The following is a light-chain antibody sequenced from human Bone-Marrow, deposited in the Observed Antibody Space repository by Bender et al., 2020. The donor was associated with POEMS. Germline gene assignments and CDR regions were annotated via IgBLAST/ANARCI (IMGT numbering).Light chain of an antibody. CDR2: SNN. Sequence: QSVLTQPPSASGTPGQSVTISCSGTSSNFGNNAANWYQHVPGTAPKLLIYSNNQRPSGVPDRFSASTSGTSASLAISGLHSDDEADYYCSSWDDSPNGWVFGGGTKLTVL. J-gene: IGLJ3*02. CDR1: SSNFGNNA. CDR3: SSWDDSPNGWV. V-gene: IGLV1-44*01.